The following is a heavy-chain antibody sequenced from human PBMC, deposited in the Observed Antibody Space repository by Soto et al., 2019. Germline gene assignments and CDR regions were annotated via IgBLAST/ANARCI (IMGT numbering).Heavy chain of an antibody. Sequence: QVQLVQSGAEVKKPGASVKISCTASGYTATTHYMHWVRQAPGRGLEWMGAINPGSGAAKYTQTFQARVTMTRDTSTNTVYMEMSALRSEDTAMFYCARGGEVGVAGSAAFDMWGQGTMVTVSS. D-gene: IGHD3-3*01. CDR1: GYTATTHY. CDR2: INPGSGAA. V-gene: IGHV1-46*01. J-gene: IGHJ3*02. CDR3: ARGGEVGVAGSAAFDM.